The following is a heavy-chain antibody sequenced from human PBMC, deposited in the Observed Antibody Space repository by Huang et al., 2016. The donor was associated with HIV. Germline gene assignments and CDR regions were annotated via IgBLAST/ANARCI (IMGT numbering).Heavy chain of an antibody. D-gene: IGHD2-15*01. CDR1: GGSFSGYY. Sequence: QVQLQQWGAGLLKPSETLSLTCAVYGGSFSGYYWSWSRQPPGKGLEWIGEINRSGSTNYNPSLKSRVTRSVDTSKNQFSLKLSSVTAADTAVYYCARGRYCSGGSCRKDAFDIWGQGTMVTVSS. CDR3: ARGRYCSGGSCRKDAFDI. CDR2: INRSGST. J-gene: IGHJ3*02. V-gene: IGHV4-34*01.